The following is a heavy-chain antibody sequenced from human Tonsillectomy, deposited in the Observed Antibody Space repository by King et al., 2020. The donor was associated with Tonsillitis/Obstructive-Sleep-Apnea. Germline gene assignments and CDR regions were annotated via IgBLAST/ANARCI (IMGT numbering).Heavy chain of an antibody. CDR2: TRNKANSYTT. CDR3: ARAVAGTLRWFDP. Sequence: VQLVESGGGLVQPGGSLRLSCAVSGFTFSDHYMDWVRQAPGTGLEWVGRTRNKANSYTTDYAASGKGRCIISRDDSTNSLYLQMNSLKTEDTAVYYWARAVAGTLRWFDPWGRGTLVTVSS. V-gene: IGHV3-72*01. J-gene: IGHJ5*02. CDR1: GFTFSDHY. D-gene: IGHD6-19*01.